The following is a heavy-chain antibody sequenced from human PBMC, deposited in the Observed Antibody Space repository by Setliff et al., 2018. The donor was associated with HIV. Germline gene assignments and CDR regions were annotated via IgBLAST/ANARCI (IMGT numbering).Heavy chain of an antibody. CDR2: IYTSGST. D-gene: IGHD1-26*01. J-gene: IGHJ1*01. Sequence: SETLSLTCTVSGGSTFSGSYYWSWIRQPAGKGLEWIERIYTSGSTNYNPSLKSRVTISVDTSKNQFSLKLSSVTAADTAVYYCARDFVTGSYFLQWGQGTLVTVSS. CDR1: GGSTFSGSYY. CDR3: ARDFVTGSYFLQ. V-gene: IGHV4-61*02.